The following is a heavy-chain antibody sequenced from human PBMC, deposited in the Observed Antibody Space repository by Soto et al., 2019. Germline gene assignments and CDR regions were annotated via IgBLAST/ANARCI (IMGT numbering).Heavy chain of an antibody. D-gene: IGHD6-19*01. V-gene: IGHV1-18*01. Sequence: ASVKVSCKASGYTFTSYGISWVRQAPGQGLEWMGWISAYNGNTNYAQKLQGRVTMTTDTSTSTAYMELRSLRSDDTAVYYCVLIAVAGLDAFDIWGQGTMVTVSS. CDR2: ISAYNGNT. CDR3: VLIAVAGLDAFDI. CDR1: GYTFTSYG. J-gene: IGHJ3*02.